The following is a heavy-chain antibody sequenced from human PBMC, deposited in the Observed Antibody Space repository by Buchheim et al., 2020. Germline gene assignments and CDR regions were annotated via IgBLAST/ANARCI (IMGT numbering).Heavy chain of an antibody. D-gene: IGHD3-3*01. V-gene: IGHV3-23*01. Sequence: EVQLLESGGGLVQPGGSLRLSCAASGFTFSSYAMSWVRQAPGKGLEWVSAISGSGGSTYYADSVKGRFTISSDNSKNTLYLQMNSLRAEDTAVYYCAKDQIGTYYDFWSGYYNYFDYWGQGTL. CDR3: AKDQIGTYYDFWSGYYNYFDY. CDR1: GFTFSSYA. CDR2: ISGSGGST. J-gene: IGHJ4*02.